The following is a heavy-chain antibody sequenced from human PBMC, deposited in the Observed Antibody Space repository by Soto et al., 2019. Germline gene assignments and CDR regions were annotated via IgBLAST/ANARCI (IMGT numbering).Heavy chain of an antibody. Sequence: EVQLVESGGGLVQPGGSLRLSCAASGFTFSSYWMSWVRQAPGKGLAWVANIKQDGSEKYYVDSVKGRFTISRDNAKNSLYLQMNSLRAEDTAVYYCARDSLFSYYCYGMDVWGQGTTVTVSS. CDR3: ARDSLFSYYCYGMDV. CDR1: GFTFSSYW. V-gene: IGHV3-7*01. J-gene: IGHJ6*02. CDR2: IKQDGSEK.